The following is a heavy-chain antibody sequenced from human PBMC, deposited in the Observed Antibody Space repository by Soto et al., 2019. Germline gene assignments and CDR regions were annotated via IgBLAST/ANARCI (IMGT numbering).Heavy chain of an antibody. D-gene: IGHD2-21*02. CDR1: EFTFSSYA. J-gene: IGHJ6*02. CDR2: ISSDGSQK. V-gene: IGHV3-30*18. CDR3: AKDQTYIGTAVYDV. Sequence: QVQLVESGGGVVQAGRSLRLSCVAAEFTFSSYAMHWVRQAPGKGPEWVALISSDGSQKYYAGSVMRRFLISRDNSLNTMYLRVDNARSGDTAVYYCAKDQTYIGTAVYDVWGQGTTVTVSS.